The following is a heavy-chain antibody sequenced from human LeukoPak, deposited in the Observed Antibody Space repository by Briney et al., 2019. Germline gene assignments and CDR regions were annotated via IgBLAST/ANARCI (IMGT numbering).Heavy chain of an antibody. D-gene: IGHD5-18*01. CDR2: IYTSGSS. CDR3: ASYSYGYHSFDY. V-gene: IGHV4-61*02. CDR1: GGSISSSSYY. Sequence: SSETLSLTCTVSGGSISSSSYYWSWIRQPAGKGLEWIGRIYTSGSSNYNPSLKSRVTISVDTSKNQFSLKLSSVTAADTAVYYCASYSYGYHSFDYWGQGTLVTVSS. J-gene: IGHJ4*02.